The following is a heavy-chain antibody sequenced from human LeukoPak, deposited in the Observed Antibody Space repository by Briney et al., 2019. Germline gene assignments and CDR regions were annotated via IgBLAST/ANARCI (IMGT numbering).Heavy chain of an antibody. CDR3: ARVLTTVTSRWFDP. V-gene: IGHV4-30-4*08. CDR1: GGSISSGDYY. J-gene: IGHJ5*02. D-gene: IGHD4-17*01. Sequence: SETLSLTCTVSGGSISSGDYYWSWIRQPPGKGLEWIGYIYYSGSTYYNPSLKSRVTISVDTSKNQFSLKLSSVTAADTAVYYYARVLTTVTSRWFDPWGQGTLVTVSS. CDR2: IYYSGST.